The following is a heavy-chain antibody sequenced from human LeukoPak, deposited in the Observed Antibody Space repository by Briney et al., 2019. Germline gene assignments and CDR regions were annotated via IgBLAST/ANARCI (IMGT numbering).Heavy chain of an antibody. CDR3: ARHTYSGSYSGFDP. J-gene: IGHJ5*02. Sequence: SETLSLTCTVSGGSISSYYWSWIRQPPGKGLEWIGYIYYSGGTNYNPSLKSRVTISVDTSKNQFSLKLSSVTAADTAVYYCARHTYSGSYSGFDPWGQGTLVTVSS. D-gene: IGHD1-26*01. V-gene: IGHV4-59*08. CDR1: GGSISSYY. CDR2: IYYSGGT.